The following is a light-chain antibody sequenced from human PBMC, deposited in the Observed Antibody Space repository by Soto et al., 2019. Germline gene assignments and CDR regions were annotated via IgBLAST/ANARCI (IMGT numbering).Light chain of an antibody. CDR1: NIGVKS. V-gene: IGLV3-21*02. CDR3: QLWDTDSDHQV. Sequence: SYELTQPPAVSLAPGQTARITCGGRNIGVKSVHWYQQKPGQAPVLIVFDDSDRPSGIAGRFSGSNSGATATLTISRVEAGDEADYYCQLWDTDSDHQVFGGGTKLTVL. J-gene: IGLJ3*02. CDR2: DDS.